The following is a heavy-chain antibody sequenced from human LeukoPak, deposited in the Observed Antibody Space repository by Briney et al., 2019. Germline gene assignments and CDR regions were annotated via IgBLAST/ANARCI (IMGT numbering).Heavy chain of an antibody. CDR1: GGTFSIYA. V-gene: IGHV1-69*01. CDR3: ARPRVDTAMDPGSYYYYGMDV. J-gene: IGHJ6*02. Sequence: GSWVKVSCKASGGTFSIYAISCVPHAPGQGLEWMGGIIPIFETANYTQKFQGRVTITADESTSTAYMELSSLRSEDTAVYYCARPRVDTAMDPGSYYYYGMDVWGQGTTVTVSS. D-gene: IGHD5-18*01. CDR2: IIPIFETA.